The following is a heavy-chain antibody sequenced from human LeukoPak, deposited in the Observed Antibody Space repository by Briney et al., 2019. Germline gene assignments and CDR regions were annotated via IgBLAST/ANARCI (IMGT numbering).Heavy chain of an antibody. D-gene: IGHD7-27*01. J-gene: IGHJ4*02. CDR2: TSGSGGST. Sequence: GGSLRLSCAASGFTFSSYAMSWVRQAPGKGLEWVSATSGSGGSTYYADSVKGRFTISRDNSKNTLYLQMNSLRAEDTAVYYCAKDGNWARFENWGQGTLVTVSS. CDR1: GFTFSSYA. V-gene: IGHV3-23*01. CDR3: AKDGNWARFEN.